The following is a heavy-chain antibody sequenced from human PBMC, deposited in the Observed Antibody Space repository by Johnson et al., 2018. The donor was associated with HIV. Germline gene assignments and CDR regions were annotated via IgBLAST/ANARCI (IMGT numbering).Heavy chain of an antibody. CDR3: ARDQSEVDAFDI. V-gene: IGHV3-30*19. Sequence: QMLLVESGGGAVQPGRSLRLSCAASGFTFSSYGMHWVRQAPGKGLEWVAVISYDGSNKYYADSVKGRFTISRDNAKNSLYLQMNSLRAEDTAVYYCARDQSEVDAFDIWGQGTMVTVSS. J-gene: IGHJ3*02. CDR2: ISYDGSNK. CDR1: GFTFSSYG.